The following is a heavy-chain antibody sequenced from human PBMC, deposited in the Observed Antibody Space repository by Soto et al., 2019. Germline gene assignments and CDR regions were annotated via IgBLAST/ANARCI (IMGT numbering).Heavy chain of an antibody. CDR1: GGSISSSNW. Sequence: PSETLSLTCAVSGGSISSSNWWSWVRQPPGKGLEWIGEIYHSGSTHYNPSLKSRVTISVDKSKNQFSLKLSSVTAADTAVYYCARVLRWSQGDYYYSSGMDVWGQGTTVTVSS. J-gene: IGHJ6*02. CDR2: IYHSGST. CDR3: ARVLRWSQGDYYYSSGMDV. D-gene: IGHD4-17*01. V-gene: IGHV4-4*02.